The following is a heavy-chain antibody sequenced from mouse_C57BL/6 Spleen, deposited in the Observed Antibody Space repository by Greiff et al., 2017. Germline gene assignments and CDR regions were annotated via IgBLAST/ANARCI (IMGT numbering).Heavy chain of an antibody. V-gene: IGHV1-80*01. CDR1: GYAFSSYW. Sequence: VQLKESGAELVKPGASVKISCKASGYAFSSYWMNWVKQRPGKGLEWIGQIYPGDGDTNYNGKFKGKATLTADKSSSTAYMQLSSLTSEDSAVYFCAREKNYYGSSYVGWYFDVWGTGTTVTVSS. CDR3: AREKNYYGSSYVGWYFDV. CDR2: IYPGDGDT. J-gene: IGHJ1*03. D-gene: IGHD1-1*01.